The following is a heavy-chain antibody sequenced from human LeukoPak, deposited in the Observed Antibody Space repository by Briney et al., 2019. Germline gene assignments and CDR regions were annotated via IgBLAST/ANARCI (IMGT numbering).Heavy chain of an antibody. CDR2: IYYSGST. D-gene: IGHD7-27*01. CDR1: GASISSYY. V-gene: IGHV4-59*01. Sequence: SETLSLTCTVSGASISSYYWSWLRQPPGKGLEWIGYIYYSGSTNYNPSLKSRVTISVDTSKNQFSLKLSSVTAADTAVYFCARALSGDPFDYWGQGTLVTVSS. J-gene: IGHJ4*02. CDR3: ARALSGDPFDY.